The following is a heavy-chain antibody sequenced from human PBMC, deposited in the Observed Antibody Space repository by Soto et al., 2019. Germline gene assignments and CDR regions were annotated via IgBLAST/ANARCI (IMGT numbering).Heavy chain of an antibody. D-gene: IGHD3-10*01. V-gene: IGHV3-30-3*01. J-gene: IGHJ4*02. CDR1: GFTFSSHS. Sequence: QVQLVESGGGVVQPGRSLRLSCGASGFTFSSHSIQWVRQAPGKGLEWVAGISYDGSIKFYAGSVKARFTISRDNSKNTAYLQLNSLRAEATAVFYCAREWSTSGDLDYWGQGTLVIVSS. CDR3: AREWSTSGDLDY. CDR2: ISYDGSIK.